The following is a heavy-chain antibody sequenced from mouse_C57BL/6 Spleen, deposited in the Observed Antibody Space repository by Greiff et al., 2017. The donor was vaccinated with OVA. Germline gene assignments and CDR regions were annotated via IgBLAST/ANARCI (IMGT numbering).Heavy chain of an antibody. CDR3: ARGRVVEDFDY. J-gene: IGHJ2*01. D-gene: IGHD1-1*01. Sequence: EVMLVESGGGLVKPGGSLKLSCAASGFTFSDYGMHWVRQAPEKGLEWVAYISSGSSTIYYADTVKGRFTISRDNAKNTLFLQMTSLRSEDTARYYCARGRVVEDFDYWGQGTTLTVSS. CDR2: ISSGSSTI. CDR1: GFTFSDYG. V-gene: IGHV5-17*01.